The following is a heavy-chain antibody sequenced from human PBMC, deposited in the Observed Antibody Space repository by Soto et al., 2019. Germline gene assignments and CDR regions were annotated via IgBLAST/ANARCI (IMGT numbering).Heavy chain of an antibody. CDR3: ARRTSGWYSDY. D-gene: IGHD6-19*01. Sequence: EVQLVESGGGLVQPGGSLRLSCAASGFTFSSYSMIWVRQPPGKGLECISDIDSGGGTIYQTDSVRGRFTISRDNAKNSLYLQMNSLRGEDTAVYYCARRTSGWYSDYWGLGTLVTVSS. CDR1: GFTFSSYS. V-gene: IGHV3-48*01. J-gene: IGHJ4*02. CDR2: IDSGGGTI.